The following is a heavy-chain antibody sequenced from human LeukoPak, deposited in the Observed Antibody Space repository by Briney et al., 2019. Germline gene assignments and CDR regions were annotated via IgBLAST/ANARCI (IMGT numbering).Heavy chain of an antibody. D-gene: IGHD3-3*02. CDR1: GGSFSGYY. CDR2: INHSGST. J-gene: IGHJ3*02. V-gene: IGHV4-34*01. Sequence: SETLSLTCAVYGGSFSGYYWNWIRQPPGKGLEWIGEINHSGSTNYNPSLKSRVTISVDTSKNQFSLKLSSVTAADTAVYYCARDGLARDAFDIWGQGTMVTVSS. CDR3: ARDGLARDAFDI.